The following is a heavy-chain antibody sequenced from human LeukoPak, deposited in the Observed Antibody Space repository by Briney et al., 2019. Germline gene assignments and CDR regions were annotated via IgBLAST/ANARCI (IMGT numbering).Heavy chain of an antibody. D-gene: IGHD3-22*01. CDR3: ARGPNYYDSSGYYY. J-gene: IGHJ4*02. CDR2: IYSGGST. Sequence: GRSLRLSCAASGFTVSSNYMSWVRQAPGKGLEWVSVIYSGGSTYYADSVKGRFTISRDNSKNTLYLQMNSLRAEDTAVYYCARGPNYYDSSGYYYWGQGTLVTVSS. V-gene: IGHV3-66*01. CDR1: GFTVSSNY.